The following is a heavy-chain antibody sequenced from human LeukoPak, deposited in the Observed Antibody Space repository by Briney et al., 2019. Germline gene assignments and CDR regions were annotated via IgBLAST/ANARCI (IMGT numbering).Heavy chain of an antibody. CDR1: VYTSSSSW. J-gene: IGHJ4*02. CDR2: IKYDGSEE. V-gene: IGHV3-7*01. Sequence: GGCLRLSSVASVYTSSSSWTNGVPPAPGEGREGVANIKYDGSEEYYVDSVKGPFTISRDNAQNSLYLQMNNLRAEDTAVYYCARDVYRSFDYWGQGTLVTVSS. CDR3: ARDVYRSFDY. D-gene: IGHD5/OR15-5a*01.